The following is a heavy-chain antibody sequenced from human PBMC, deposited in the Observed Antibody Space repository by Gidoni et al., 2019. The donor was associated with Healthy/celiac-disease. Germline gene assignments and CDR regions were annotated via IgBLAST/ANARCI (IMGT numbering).Heavy chain of an antibody. CDR2: ISYDGSNK. CDR3: ARGASDYGGFIGACDI. V-gene: IGHV3-30*04. CDR1: GFPFSSYA. D-gene: IGHD4-17*01. Sequence: QVQLVESGGGVVQPGRSLSLSCSASGFPFSSYAMHWVRQAPGKGLEWVAVISYDGSNKYYADSVKGRFTISRDNSKNTLYLQMNSLRAEDTAVYYCARGASDYGGFIGACDIWGQGTMVTVSS. J-gene: IGHJ3*02.